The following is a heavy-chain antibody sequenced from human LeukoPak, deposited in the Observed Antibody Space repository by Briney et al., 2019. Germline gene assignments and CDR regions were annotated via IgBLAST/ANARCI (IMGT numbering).Heavy chain of an antibody. CDR3: ARGAPGGSYYFDWFDP. J-gene: IGHJ5*02. D-gene: IGHD1-26*01. Sequence: ASVKVSCKASGYTFTGYYMHWVRQAPGQGLEWMGWINPNSGGTNYAQKFQGRVTMTRDTSISTAYMELSRLRSDDTAVYYCARGAPGGSYYFDWFDPWGQGTLVTVSS. CDR1: GYTFTGYY. CDR2: INPNSGGT. V-gene: IGHV1-2*02.